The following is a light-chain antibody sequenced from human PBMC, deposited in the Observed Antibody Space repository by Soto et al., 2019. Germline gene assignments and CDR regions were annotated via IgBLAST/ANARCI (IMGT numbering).Light chain of an antibody. Sequence: EIVLTQSPGTLSLSPGERATLSCRASQSVSSSYFAWYQHKPGQAPSLLIYGASSRATGIPDRFSGSGCGTDFTLTISRREPEDFAVYYCQQYGRPPLTFGPGTKVDV. CDR1: QSVSSSY. V-gene: IGKV3-20*01. CDR3: QQYGRPPLT. J-gene: IGKJ3*01. CDR2: GAS.